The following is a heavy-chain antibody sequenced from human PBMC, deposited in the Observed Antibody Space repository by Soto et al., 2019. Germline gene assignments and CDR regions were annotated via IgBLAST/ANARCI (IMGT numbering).Heavy chain of an antibody. Sequence: QVQLVQSGAEVKKPGASVKVSCKASGYTFTSYGISWVRQAPGQGLEWMGWISAYNGNTNYAQKLQGRVTMTTDTSTSTAYMELRSRRPGDTAVYYCARDRGAYGMDVWGQGTTVTVSS. J-gene: IGHJ6*02. V-gene: IGHV1-18*01. CDR3: ARDRGAYGMDV. CDR1: GYTFTSYG. CDR2: ISAYNGNT.